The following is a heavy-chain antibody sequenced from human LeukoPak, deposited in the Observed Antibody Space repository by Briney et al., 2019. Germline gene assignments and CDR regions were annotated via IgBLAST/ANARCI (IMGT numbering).Heavy chain of an antibody. Sequence: GGSLRLSCAASGFTFSSYSMNWVRQAPGKGLEWVSYISSSSSTIYYADSVKGRFTISRDNAKNPLYLQMNSLRAEDTAVYYCASEEGLYSYGYFDYWGQGTLVTVSS. D-gene: IGHD5-18*01. V-gene: IGHV3-48*01. CDR3: ASEEGLYSYGYFDY. CDR1: GFTFSSYS. CDR2: ISSSSSTI. J-gene: IGHJ4*02.